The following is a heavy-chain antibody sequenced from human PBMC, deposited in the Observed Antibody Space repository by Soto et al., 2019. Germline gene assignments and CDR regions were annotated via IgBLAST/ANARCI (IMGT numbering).Heavy chain of an antibody. CDR3: TRAGITISYYYYGMDV. CDR1: GFTFGDYA. CDR2: IRSKAYGGTT. J-gene: IGHJ6*02. Sequence: GGSLRLSCTASGFTFGDYAMSWFRQAPGKGLEWVGFIRSKAYGGTTEYAASVKGRFTISRDDSKSIAYLQMNSLKTEDTAVYYCTRAGITISYYYYGMDVWGQGTTVTVS. V-gene: IGHV3-49*03. D-gene: IGHD3-9*01.